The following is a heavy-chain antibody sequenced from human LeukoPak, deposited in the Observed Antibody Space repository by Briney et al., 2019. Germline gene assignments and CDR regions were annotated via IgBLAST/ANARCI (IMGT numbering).Heavy chain of an antibody. Sequence: SETLSLTCTVSGGSISSYYWSWIRQPAAKGLEWIGRIYTSGSTNYNPSLKSRVTMSVDTSKNQFSLKLSSVTAADTPVYYCARVGTGYSSGPVDYWGQGTWSPSPQ. CDR3: ARVGTGYSSGPVDY. CDR2: IYTSGST. CDR1: GGSISSYY. D-gene: IGHD6-19*01. J-gene: IGHJ4*02. V-gene: IGHV4-4*07.